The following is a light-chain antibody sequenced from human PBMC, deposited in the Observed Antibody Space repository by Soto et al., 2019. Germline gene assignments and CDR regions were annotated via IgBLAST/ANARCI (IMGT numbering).Light chain of an antibody. CDR1: RSNIGAGYD. CDR3: QSYDSRLSGYV. J-gene: IGLJ1*01. Sequence: QAVLTQPPSVSGAPGQRVTISCTGSRSNIGAGYDVHWYQQLPGTAPKLLIYANNIRPSGVPGRFSGSKSGTSASLAITGLQAEDEADYYCQSYDSRLSGYVFGTGTKLTVL. V-gene: IGLV1-40*01. CDR2: ANN.